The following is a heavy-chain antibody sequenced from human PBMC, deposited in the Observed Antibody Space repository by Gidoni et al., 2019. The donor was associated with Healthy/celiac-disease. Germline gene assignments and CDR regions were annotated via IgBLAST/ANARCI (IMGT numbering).Heavy chain of an antibody. J-gene: IGHJ4*02. CDR2: ISGSGGST. D-gene: IGHD6-19*01. CDR3: AKGGSSGWLFDY. CDR1: GFTFSSYA. Sequence: EVQLLESGGGLVQPGGSLRLYCAASGFTFSSYAMSWVRQAPGKGLEWVSAISGSGGSTYYADSVKGRFTISRDNSKNTLYLQMNSLRAEDTAVYYCAKGGSSGWLFDYWGQGTLVTVSS. V-gene: IGHV3-23*01.